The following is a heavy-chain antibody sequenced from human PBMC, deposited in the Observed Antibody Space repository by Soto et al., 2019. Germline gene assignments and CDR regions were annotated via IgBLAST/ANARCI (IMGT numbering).Heavy chain of an antibody. CDR1: GYIFTGYA. J-gene: IGHJ4*02. V-gene: IGHV1-3*01. Sequence: QVQLVQSGAEVKKPGASVKVSCEASGYIFTGYAMHWVRQAPGQRLEWMGWINAGNANTKYSQKFQGRVTITRDTSASTVYMELSSLRSEDTAVYCCARDWIGRFFDYWGQGTLVTVSS. CDR3: ARDWIGRFFDY. D-gene: IGHD3-3*01. CDR2: INAGNANT.